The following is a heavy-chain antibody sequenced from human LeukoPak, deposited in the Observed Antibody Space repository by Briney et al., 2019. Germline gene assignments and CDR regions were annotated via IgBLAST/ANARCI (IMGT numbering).Heavy chain of an antibody. Sequence: SETLSLTCAVYGGSFSGYYWSWIRQPPGKGLEWIGEIHHSGSTNYDPSLKSRVTISVDTSKNLFSLKLYSVTAADTAVYYCARGGYYYDSSGYYDDYWGQGTLVTVSS. D-gene: IGHD3-22*01. J-gene: IGHJ4*02. CDR3: ARGGYYYDSSGYYDDY. CDR1: GGSFSGYY. CDR2: IHHSGST. V-gene: IGHV4-34*01.